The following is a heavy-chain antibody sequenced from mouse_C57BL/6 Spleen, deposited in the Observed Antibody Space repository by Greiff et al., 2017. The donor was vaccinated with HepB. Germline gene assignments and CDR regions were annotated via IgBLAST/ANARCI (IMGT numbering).Heavy chain of an antibody. D-gene: IGHD3-1*01. CDR3: ARGTAQAPYYAMDY. CDR1: GYTFTSYW. CDR2: IDPSDSYT. Sequence: QVQLQQPGAELVMPGASVKLSCKASGYTFTSYWMHWVKQRPGQGLEWIREIDPSDSYTNYNQKFKGKSTLTVDKSSSTAYMQLSSLTSEDSAVYYCARGTAQAPYYAMDYWGQGTSVTVSS. J-gene: IGHJ4*01. V-gene: IGHV1-69*01.